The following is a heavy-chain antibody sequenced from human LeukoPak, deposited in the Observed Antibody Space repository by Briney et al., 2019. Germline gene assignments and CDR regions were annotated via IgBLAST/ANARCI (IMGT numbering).Heavy chain of an antibody. V-gene: IGHV4-59*01. CDR2: IYYSGST. CDR3: ARSYSSSSWYFFDY. J-gene: IGHJ4*02. D-gene: IGHD6-13*01. CDR1: GGSISNYY. Sequence: SETLSLTCTVSGGSISNYYWGWIRQPPGKGLESIGYIYYSGSTNYNPSLKSRVTISVDTSKNQFSLKLSSVTAADTAVYHCARSYSSSSWYFFDYWGQGTLVTVSS.